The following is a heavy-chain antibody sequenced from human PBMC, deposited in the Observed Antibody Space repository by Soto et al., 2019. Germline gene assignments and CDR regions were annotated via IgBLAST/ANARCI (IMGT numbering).Heavy chain of an antibody. Sequence: QVQLQESGPGLVKPSETLSLTCTVSGDSMTKYYWSWIRQPAGNGLEWIGRIYTSGSTNYTPSLKRRVTMSIDTSNNHFSLKLKSVTAADTAVYYCARTVGAAYYFDFWGQGALVTVSS. D-gene: IGHD1-26*01. CDR1: GDSMTKYY. CDR3: ARTVGAAYYFDF. J-gene: IGHJ4*02. V-gene: IGHV4-4*07. CDR2: IYTSGST.